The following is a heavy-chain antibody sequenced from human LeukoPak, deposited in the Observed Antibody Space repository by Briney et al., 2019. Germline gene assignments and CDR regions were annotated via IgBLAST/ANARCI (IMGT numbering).Heavy chain of an antibody. J-gene: IGHJ4*02. Sequence: GGSLRLSCAASGFTFSSYEMNWVRQAPGKGLEWVSYISSSGSTIHYADSVKGRFTISRDNAKNSLYLQMNSLRAEDTAVYYCAGSDDFWSGYLTNDFDYWGQGTLVTVSS. CDR1: GFTFSSYE. V-gene: IGHV3-48*03. CDR3: AGSDDFWSGYLTNDFDY. CDR2: ISSSGSTI. D-gene: IGHD3-3*01.